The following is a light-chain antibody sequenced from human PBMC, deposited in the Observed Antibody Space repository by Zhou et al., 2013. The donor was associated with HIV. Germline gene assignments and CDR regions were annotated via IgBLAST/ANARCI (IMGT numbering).Light chain of an antibody. CDR1: QSTQHL. CDR3: QQSWSGIT. J-gene: IGKJ4*01. CDR2: VAA. V-gene: IGKV1-39*01. Sequence: DIQMTQSPSSLSASVGDRVTITCRASQSTQHLFKLVSAEAGEAPKLLIYVAATLQRGVPSRFSGSGSGTEFTLTISSLQPEDIATYYCQQSWSGITFGGRDQGGDQT.